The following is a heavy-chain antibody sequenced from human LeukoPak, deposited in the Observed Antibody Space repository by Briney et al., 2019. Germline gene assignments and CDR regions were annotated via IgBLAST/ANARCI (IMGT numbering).Heavy chain of an antibody. V-gene: IGHV1-2*02. D-gene: IGHD5-18*01. CDR2: INPNSGGT. CDR1: GYTFTGYY. J-gene: IGHJ5*02. CDR3: ARDFSYGGDWFDP. Sequence: ASVEVSCKASGYTFTGYYMHWVRQAPGQGLEWMGWINPNSGGTNYAQKFQGRVTMTRDTSISTAYMELSRLRSDDTAVYYCARDFSYGGDWFDPWGQGTLVTVSS.